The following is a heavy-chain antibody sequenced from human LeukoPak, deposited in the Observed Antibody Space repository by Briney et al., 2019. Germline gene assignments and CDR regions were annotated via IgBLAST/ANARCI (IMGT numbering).Heavy chain of an antibody. CDR3: ARHVWLQPFDY. CDR2: INHSGST. CDR1: GGSFSGYY. V-gene: IGHV4-34*01. J-gene: IGHJ4*02. D-gene: IGHD3-9*01. Sequence: PSETLSLTCAVYGGSFSGYYWSWIRQPPGKGLEWIGEINHSGSTNYNPSLKSRVTISVDTSKNQFSLKLNSVTAADTAVYYCARHVWLQPFDYWGQGTLVTVSS.